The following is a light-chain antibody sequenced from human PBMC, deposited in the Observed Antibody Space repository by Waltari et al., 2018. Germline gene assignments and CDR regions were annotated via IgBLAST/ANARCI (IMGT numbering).Light chain of an antibody. J-gene: IGLJ2*01. CDR1: SSDVGSYNL. Sequence: QSALTQPASVSGSPGQSIAISCTGTSSDVGSYNLVSWYQQFPGKAPKLTLYEVNKRPSGISNRFSVSKFGNTASLTISGLQAEDEGDYYCCSYTRGSVICGGGTKLTVL. CDR2: EVN. V-gene: IGLV2-23*02. CDR3: CSYTRGSVI.